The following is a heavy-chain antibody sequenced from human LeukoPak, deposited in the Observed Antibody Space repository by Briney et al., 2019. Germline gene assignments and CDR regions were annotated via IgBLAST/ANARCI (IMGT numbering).Heavy chain of an antibody. D-gene: IGHD3-22*01. V-gene: IGHV3-9*01. CDR3: AKDITTLRITMIVVPSGAFDI. Sequence: GGSLRLSCAASGFTFDDYAMHWVRQAPGKGLEWVSAISWNSGSIGYADSVKGRFTISRDNAKNSLYLQMNSLRADDTALYYCAKDITTLRITMIVVPSGAFDIWGQGTTVTASS. CDR2: ISWNSGSI. CDR1: GFTFDDYA. J-gene: IGHJ3*02.